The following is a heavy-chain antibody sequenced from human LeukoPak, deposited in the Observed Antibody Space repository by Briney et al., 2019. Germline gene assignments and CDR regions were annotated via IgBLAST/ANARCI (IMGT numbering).Heavy chain of an antibody. J-gene: IGHJ4*02. V-gene: IGHV4-30-2*01. CDR2: IYPSGST. CDR3: ARIASTGGVTINY. CDR1: GGSISSGGYY. Sequence: PSQTLSLTCTVSGGSISSGGYYWSWIRQPPGKGLEWIGYIYPSGSTYYNPSLKSRVTISVDRSKNQFSLKLSSVTAADTAVYYCARIASTGGVTINYWGQGTLVTVSS. D-gene: IGHD4-17*01.